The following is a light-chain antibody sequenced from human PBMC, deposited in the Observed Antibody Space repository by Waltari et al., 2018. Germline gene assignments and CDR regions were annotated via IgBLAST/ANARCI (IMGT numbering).Light chain of an antibody. V-gene: IGKV1-5*03. J-gene: IGKJ2*01. CDR3: QQYNIWPYT. CDR2: KSF. CDR1: QSISNW. Sequence: DIQMTQSPSTLSASVGDRVTITCRASQSISNWLPWYQQKPGKAPKVLIYKSFTLQSGVPSRFSGSGSETEFSLTISSLQPDDFATYYCQQYNIWPYTFGQGTTLEI.